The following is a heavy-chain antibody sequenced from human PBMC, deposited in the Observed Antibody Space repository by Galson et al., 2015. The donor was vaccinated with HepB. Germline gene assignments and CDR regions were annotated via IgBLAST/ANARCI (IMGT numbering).Heavy chain of an antibody. CDR1: GFTFYNYA. CDR2: ISGSGTYT. CDR3: AKMGPHDLWSAYYHDS. J-gene: IGHJ4*02. V-gene: IGHV3-23*01. Sequence: SLRLSCAASGFTFYNYAMTWVRRAPGRGLEWVSIISGSGTYTHYADSVKGRFTISRANSENTLYLQMNSLTAEDTAVYYCAKMGPHDLWSAYYHDSWGQGSLVTVSS. D-gene: IGHD3-3*01.